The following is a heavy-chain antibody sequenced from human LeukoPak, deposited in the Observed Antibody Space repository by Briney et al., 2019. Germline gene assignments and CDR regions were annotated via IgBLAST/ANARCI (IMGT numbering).Heavy chain of an antibody. CDR3: ARVAYYDFWSGYYPSSPFDY. CDR2: INSDGSST. J-gene: IGHJ4*02. CDR1: GFTFSSYW. Sequence: PGGSLRLSCAASGFTFSSYWMHWVRQAPGKGLVWVSRINSDGSSTSYADSVKGRFTISRDNAKNTLYLQMNSLRAEDTAVYYCARVAYYDFWSGYYPSSPFDYWGQGTLVTVSS. V-gene: IGHV3-74*01. D-gene: IGHD3-3*01.